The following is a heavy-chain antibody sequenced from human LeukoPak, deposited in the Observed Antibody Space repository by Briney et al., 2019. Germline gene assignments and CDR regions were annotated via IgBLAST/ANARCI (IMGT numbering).Heavy chain of an antibody. CDR2: IYPGDSDT. V-gene: IGHV5-51*01. Sequence: GESLKISCKGSGYRFTSYWIGWVRQMPGKGLEWMGIIYPGDSDTRYSPFFQGQVTISADKSISTAYLQWSSLKTSDTAMYYCARHAITLFDYWGQGTLVTVSS. CDR1: GYRFTSYW. J-gene: IGHJ4*02. CDR3: ARHAITLFDY. D-gene: IGHD3-10*01.